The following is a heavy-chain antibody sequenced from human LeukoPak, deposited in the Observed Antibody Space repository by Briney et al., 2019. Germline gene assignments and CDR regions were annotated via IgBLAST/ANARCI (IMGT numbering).Heavy chain of an antibody. J-gene: IGHJ6*02. V-gene: IGHV3-21*01. CDR2: ISSSSSYI. Sequence: PGGSLRLSCAASGFTFSSYSMNWVRQAPGKGLGWVSSISSSSSYIYYADSVKGRFTISRDNAKNSLYLQMNSLRAEDTAVYYCARGGYCSSTSCYLDAMDVWGQGTTVTVSS. CDR1: GFTFSSYS. CDR3: ARGGYCSSTSCYLDAMDV. D-gene: IGHD2-2*01.